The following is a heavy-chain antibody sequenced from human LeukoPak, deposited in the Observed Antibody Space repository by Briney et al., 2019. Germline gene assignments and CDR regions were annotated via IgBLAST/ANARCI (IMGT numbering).Heavy chain of an antibody. CDR1: GYTFTTYD. V-gene: IGHV1-8*03. CDR2: MNPNNGNT. CDR3: ARGVGKAITIFGVVTRDYYYYMDV. J-gene: IGHJ6*03. D-gene: IGHD3-3*01. Sequence: ASVKVSCKASGYTFTTYDINWVRQATGQGLEWMGWMNPNNGNTGYAQKFQGRVTITRNTSISTAYMELSSLRSEDTAVYYCARGVGKAITIFGVVTRDYYYYMDVWGKGTTVTVSS.